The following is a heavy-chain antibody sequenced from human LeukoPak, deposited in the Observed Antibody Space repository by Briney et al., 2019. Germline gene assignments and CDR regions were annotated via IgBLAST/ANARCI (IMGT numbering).Heavy chain of an antibody. CDR1: GFVFSTHS. J-gene: IGHJ5*01. V-gene: IGHV3-21*01. Sequence: GSLRLSCAASGFVFSTHSMNWVRQSPGKGLEWVSWLSSSNGDIYYADSVRGRFTISRDDAKKSLYLQMNSLRAEDTAVYYCVRDADGGNSWFDSWGQGTLVTVSS. CDR3: VRDADGGNSWFDS. D-gene: IGHD4-23*01. CDR2: LSSSNGDI.